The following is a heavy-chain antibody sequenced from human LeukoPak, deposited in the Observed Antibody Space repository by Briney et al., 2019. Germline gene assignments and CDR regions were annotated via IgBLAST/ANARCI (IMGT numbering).Heavy chain of an antibody. Sequence: PSETLSLTCTVSGGSISSYYWSWIRQPPGKGLEWIGYIYYSGSTNYNPSLKNRVTISVDTSKNQFSLKLSSVTAADTAVYYCARGGSGSYYYFDYWGQGTLVTVSS. CDR3: ARGGSGSYYYFDY. CDR1: GGSISSYY. V-gene: IGHV4-59*01. D-gene: IGHD1-26*01. J-gene: IGHJ4*02. CDR2: IYYSGST.